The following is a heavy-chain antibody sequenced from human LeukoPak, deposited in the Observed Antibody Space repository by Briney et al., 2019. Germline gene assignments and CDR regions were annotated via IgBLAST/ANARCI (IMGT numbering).Heavy chain of an antibody. CDR2: IYYSGST. CDR3: ARRRASGSYFN. CDR1: GGSISSSSHY. D-gene: IGHD1-26*01. J-gene: IGHJ4*02. V-gene: IGHV4-39*01. Sequence: SETLSLTCTVSGGSISSSSHYWGWIRQPPGKGLEWIGSIYYSGSTYYNPSLKSRVTISVDTSKNQFSLKLSSVTAADTAVYYCARRRASGSYFNWGQGTLVTVSS.